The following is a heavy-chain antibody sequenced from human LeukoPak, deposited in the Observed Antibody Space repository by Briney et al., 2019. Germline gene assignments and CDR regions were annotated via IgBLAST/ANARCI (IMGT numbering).Heavy chain of an antibody. CDR1: GGTFISYA. D-gene: IGHD3-9*01. CDR2: IIPILGIT. CDR3: ARDQGVVDYDILTGYYTRGYYYGMDV. Sequence: SVKVSCKASGGTFISYAISWVRQAHGQGQEWMGRIIPILGITNYAQKFQGRVRITADKSTSTAYMELSSLRSEDTAVYYCARDQGVVDYDILTGYYTRGYYYGMDVWGQGTTVTVSS. J-gene: IGHJ6*02. V-gene: IGHV1-69*04.